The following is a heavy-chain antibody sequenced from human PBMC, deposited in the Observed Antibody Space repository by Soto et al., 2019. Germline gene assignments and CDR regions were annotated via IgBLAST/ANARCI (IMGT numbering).Heavy chain of an antibody. CDR3: ASGSSGYYRDY. CDR2: IYYSGST. V-gene: IGHV4-61*01. Sequence: SETLSLTCTVSGGSVSSGSYYWSWIRQPPGKGLEWIGYIYYSGSTNYNPSLKSRVTISVDTSKNQFSLKLSSVTAADTAVYYCASGSSGYYRDYWGQGTLVTVSS. D-gene: IGHD3-22*01. J-gene: IGHJ4*02. CDR1: GGSVSSGSYY.